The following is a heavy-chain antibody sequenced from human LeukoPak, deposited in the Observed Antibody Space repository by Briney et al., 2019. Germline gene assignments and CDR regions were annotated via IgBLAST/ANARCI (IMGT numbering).Heavy chain of an antibody. V-gene: IGHV3-7*01. J-gene: IGHJ3*02. CDR2: IKQDGSEK. D-gene: IGHD5-18*01. Sequence: PGGSLSLSCAAAGFPLNNARMSWVRQAAGKGLEWVANIKQDGSEKYYVDSVKGRFTISRDNAKNSLYLQMNSLRAEETAVYYCARDFRIQLWLLDAFEIWGQRTMVTVSS. CDR1: GFPLNNAR. CDR3: ARDFRIQLWLLDAFEI.